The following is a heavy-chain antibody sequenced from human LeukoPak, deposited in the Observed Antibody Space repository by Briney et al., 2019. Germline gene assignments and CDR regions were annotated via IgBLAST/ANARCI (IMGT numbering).Heavy chain of an antibody. CDR1: GFTFSTYT. CDR3: AIDPNWGTHS. Sequence: GGSLRLSCAASGFTFSTYTMYWVRHPPGKSLEWVSVIGNNGGGIHYADSVKGRFTISRDNFKNALYLQMNSLRVEDTAVYYCAIDPNWGTHSWGQGVLVTVSS. CDR2: IGNNGGGI. D-gene: IGHD7-27*01. V-gene: IGHV3-23*01. J-gene: IGHJ4*02.